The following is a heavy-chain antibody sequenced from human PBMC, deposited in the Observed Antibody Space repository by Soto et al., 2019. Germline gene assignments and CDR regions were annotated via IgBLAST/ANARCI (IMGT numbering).Heavy chain of an antibody. V-gene: IGHV3-21*01. CDR3: ARESEDLTSNFDY. Sequence: GGSLRLSCAASGFTFTRYSMNWVRQAPGKGLEWVSSISSTTNYIYYADSMKGRFTVSRDNAKNSVYLEMNSLSAEDTAVYYCARESEDLTSNFDYWGQGTLVTVSA. CDR2: ISSTTNYI. CDR1: GFTFTRYS. J-gene: IGHJ4*02.